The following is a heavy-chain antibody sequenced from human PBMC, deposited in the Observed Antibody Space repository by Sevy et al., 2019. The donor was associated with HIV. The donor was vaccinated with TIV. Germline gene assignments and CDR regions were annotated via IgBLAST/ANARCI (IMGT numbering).Heavy chain of an antibody. CDR2: IYYSGST. CDR1: GGSISSSSYY. D-gene: IGHD6-6*01. Sequence: SETLSLTCTVSGGSISSSSYYWGWIRQPPGKGLEWIGSIYYSGSTYYNPSLKSRVTISVDTSKNQFSLKLSSVTAADTAVYYCARSSPYGMDVWGQGTTVTVS. V-gene: IGHV4-39*01. J-gene: IGHJ6*02. CDR3: ARSSPYGMDV.